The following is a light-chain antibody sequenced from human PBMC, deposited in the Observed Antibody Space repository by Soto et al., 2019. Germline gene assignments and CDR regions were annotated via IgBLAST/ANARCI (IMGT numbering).Light chain of an antibody. CDR3: CSYARLSNFV. CDR2: EGS. Sequence: QSVLTQPASVSGSPGQSITISCTGTSSDVGSYNLVSWYQQHPGKAPKLMIYEGSKRPSGVSNRFSGSKSGNTASLTISGLQAEDEADYYCCSYARLSNFVLGNGTKVTVL. V-gene: IGLV2-23*03. J-gene: IGLJ1*01. CDR1: SSDVGSYNL.